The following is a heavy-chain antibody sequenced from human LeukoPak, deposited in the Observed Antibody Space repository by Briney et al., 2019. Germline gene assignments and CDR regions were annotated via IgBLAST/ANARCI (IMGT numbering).Heavy chain of an antibody. CDR3: AKDHPTIFGVVISSRLALPDY. D-gene: IGHD3-3*01. CDR2: ISYDGSNK. V-gene: IGHV3-30-3*01. CDR1: GFTFSSYA. Sequence: PGRSLRLSCAASGFTFSSYAMHWVRQAPGKGLEWVAVISYDGSNKYYADSVKGRFTISRDNSKNTLYLQMNSLRAEDTAVYYCAKDHPTIFGVVISSRLALPDYWGQGTLVTVSS. J-gene: IGHJ4*02.